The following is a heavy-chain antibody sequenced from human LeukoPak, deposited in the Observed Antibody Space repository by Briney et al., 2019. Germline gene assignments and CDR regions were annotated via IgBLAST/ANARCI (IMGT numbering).Heavy chain of an antibody. Sequence: SVKVSCKASCYTFTAYYMNWVRQAPGLGLEWMGWINTNSGVTNYAQKFQGRVTVTSDMSISTAYMELSGLRSDDTAIYYCARARVDGDFDYWGQGTLVTVSS. D-gene: IGHD6-19*01. V-gene: IGHV1-2*02. CDR1: CYTFTAYY. J-gene: IGHJ4*02. CDR3: ARARVDGDFDY. CDR2: INTNSGVT.